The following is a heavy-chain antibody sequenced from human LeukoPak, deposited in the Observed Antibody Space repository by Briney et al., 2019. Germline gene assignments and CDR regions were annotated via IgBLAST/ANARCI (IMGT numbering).Heavy chain of an antibody. J-gene: IGHJ4*02. CDR2: IFYTGNT. CDR1: GVYFSTSGCY. D-gene: IGHD3-10*01. CDR3: ARGFYAAGSHFDY. Sequence: PSETLSLTCIVSGVYFSTSGCYWGWIRQPPGKGLEWIGSIFYTGNTYYNPSLNSRVTISVDMSKNQLSLRLTSVTAADTAVYYCARGFYAAGSHFDYWGQGTLVTVSS. V-gene: IGHV4-39*07.